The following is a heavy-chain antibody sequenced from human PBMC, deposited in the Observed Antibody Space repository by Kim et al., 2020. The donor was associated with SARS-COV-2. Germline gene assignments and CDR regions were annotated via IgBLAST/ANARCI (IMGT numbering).Heavy chain of an antibody. D-gene: IGHD7-27*01. V-gene: IGHV3-23*01. J-gene: IGHJ4*01. Sequence: GGSLRLSCAASSFTFGHFAMNWVRQAPGKGLEWISSISDRGDRIYYADSVKGRFTISRDNSKNTLFLQMNSLRADDTAMYYCAKDLNLGFDSWGHGTLVT. CDR1: SFTFGHFA. CDR2: ISDRGDRI. CDR3: AKDLNLGFDS.